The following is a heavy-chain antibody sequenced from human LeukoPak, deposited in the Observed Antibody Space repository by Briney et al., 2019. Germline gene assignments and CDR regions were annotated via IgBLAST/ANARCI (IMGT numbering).Heavy chain of an antibody. Sequence: MSGGSLRLSCAASGFTFSSYSMNWVRQAPGKGLEWIGEINHSGSTNYNPSLKSRVTISVDTSKNQFSLKLSSVTAADTAVYYCARRSYGSGLIDYWGQGTLVTVSS. D-gene: IGHD3-10*01. CDR3: ARRSYGSGLIDY. CDR1: GFTFSSYS. V-gene: IGHV4-34*01. CDR2: INHSGST. J-gene: IGHJ4*02.